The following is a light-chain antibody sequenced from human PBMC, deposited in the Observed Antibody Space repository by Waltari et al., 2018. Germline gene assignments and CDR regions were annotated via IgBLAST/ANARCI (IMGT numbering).Light chain of an antibody. CDR1: GSAIGASKY. Sequence: QSALTQPASVSGSPGQSITISCSGIGSAIGASKYVSWYQQHPGNAPKLMIYEVTYRPSGVSDRFSGSKSGNTASLTISGLQAEDEADYFCCTYTSSDTRVFGTGTKVTVL. V-gene: IGLV2-14*03. CDR3: CTYTSSDTRV. CDR2: EVT. J-gene: IGLJ1*01.